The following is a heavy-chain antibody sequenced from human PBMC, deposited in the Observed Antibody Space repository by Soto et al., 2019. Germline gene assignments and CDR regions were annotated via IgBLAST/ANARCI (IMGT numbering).Heavy chain of an antibody. CDR3: ARGGFGAGVQQ. J-gene: IGHJ4*02. V-gene: IGHV4-4*07. D-gene: IGHD3-10*01. Sequence: QVQLQESGPGLVKPSETLSLTCTVSGDSITGDYWSWIRQPAGKGLEWIGRIYPSGSINYRPSLKGWVDMAVDLAQDPFFPKLRSVTGADTAVDFCARGGFGAGVQQGGQGTLVTVSS. CDR2: IYPSGSI. CDR1: GDSITGDY.